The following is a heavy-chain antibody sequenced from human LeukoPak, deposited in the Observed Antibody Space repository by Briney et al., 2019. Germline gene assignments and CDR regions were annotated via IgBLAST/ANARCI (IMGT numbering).Heavy chain of an antibody. CDR3: ARRGSSWYPNWFDP. CDR1: GGSISSYY. D-gene: IGHD6-13*01. Sequence: SETLSLTCTVSGGSISSYYWSWIRQPPGKGLEWIGEINHSGSTNYNPSLKSRVTISVDTSKNQFSLKLSSVTAADTAVYYCARRGSSWYPNWFDPWGQGTLVTVSS. J-gene: IGHJ5*02. CDR2: INHSGST. V-gene: IGHV4-34*01.